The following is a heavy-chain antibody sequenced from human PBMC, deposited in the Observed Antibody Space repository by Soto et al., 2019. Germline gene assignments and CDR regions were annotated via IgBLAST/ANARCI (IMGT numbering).Heavy chain of an antibody. V-gene: IGHV5-51*01. CDR3: ARTGWPRLNNWFVHMPEGGHNWFDP. CDR2: IYPGDSDT. CDR1: GYSFTSYW. Sequence: PGESLKISCKGSGYSFTSYWIGWVRQMPGKGLEWMGIIYPGDSDTRYSPSFQGQVTISADKSISTAYLQWSSLKASDTAMYYCARTGWPRLNNWFVHMPEGGHNWFDPWGQGTLVTVSS. J-gene: IGHJ5*02. D-gene: IGHD1-1*01.